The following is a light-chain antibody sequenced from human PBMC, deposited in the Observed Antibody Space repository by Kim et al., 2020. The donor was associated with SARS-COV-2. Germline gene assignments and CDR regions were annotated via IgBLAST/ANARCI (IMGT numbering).Light chain of an antibody. Sequence: VSPGQTASITCSGDKLGDKYACWYQQKPGQSPVLVIYQDSKRPSVIPERFSGSNSGNTATLTISGTQAMDEADYYCQAWDSSTGVFGGGTQLTVL. CDR1: KLGDKY. V-gene: IGLV3-1*01. CDR3: QAWDSSTGV. CDR2: QDS. J-gene: IGLJ2*01.